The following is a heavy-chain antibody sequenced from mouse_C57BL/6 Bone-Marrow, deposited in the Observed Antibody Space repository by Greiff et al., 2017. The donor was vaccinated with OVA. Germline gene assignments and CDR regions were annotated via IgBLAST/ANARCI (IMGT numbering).Heavy chain of an antibody. CDR1: GYTFTTYP. J-gene: IGHJ3*01. Sequence: VQLQQPGAELVKPGASVKMSCKASGYTFTTYPIEWMKQNHGKSLEWIGNFHPYNDDTKYNEKFKGKATLTVEKSSSTVYLELSRLTSDDSAVYYGARPGDYDGDWFAYWGQGTLVTVSA. CDR3: ARPGDYDGDWFAY. V-gene: IGHV1-47*01. CDR2: FHPYNDDT. D-gene: IGHD2-4*01.